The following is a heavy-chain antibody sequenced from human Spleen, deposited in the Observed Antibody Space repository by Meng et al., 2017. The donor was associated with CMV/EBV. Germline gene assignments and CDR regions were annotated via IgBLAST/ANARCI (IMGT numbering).Heavy chain of an antibody. J-gene: IGHJ4*02. V-gene: IGHV4-4*02. CDR2: IYHSGST. CDR1: GGTISRSNW. D-gene: IGHD2-8*01. Sequence: GSGGTISRSNWWSWGRQPPGKGLEWIGEIYHSGSTNYNPSLKSRVTISLDKSKNQFSLQLNSVTAADTAVYYCARVSGVSRPGYFDYWGQGTLVTVSS. CDR3: ARVSGVSRPGYFDY.